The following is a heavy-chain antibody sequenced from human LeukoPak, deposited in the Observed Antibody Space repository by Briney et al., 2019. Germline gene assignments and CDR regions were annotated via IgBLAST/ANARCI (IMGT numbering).Heavy chain of an antibody. CDR1: GFTFSSYA. J-gene: IGHJ4*02. D-gene: IGHD5-18*01. CDR3: AKARTRGYSYDSFDY. V-gene: IGHV3-30*04. Sequence: GGSLRLSCAASGFTFSSYAMHWVRQAPGKGLEWVAVISYDGSNKYYADSVKGRFTISRDNSKNTLYLQMNSLRVEDTAVYYCAKARTRGYSYDSFDYWGQGTLVTVSS. CDR2: ISYDGSNK.